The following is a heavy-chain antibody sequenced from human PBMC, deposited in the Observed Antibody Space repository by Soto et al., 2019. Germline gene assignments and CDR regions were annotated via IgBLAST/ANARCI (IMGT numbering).Heavy chain of an antibody. J-gene: IGHJ5*02. V-gene: IGHV4-59*01. Sequence: PSETLSLTCTVSGDSISGYYCSWSRQPPGKGLEWIGFIYYSGSANYNSSLKSRVTISVDRSKSQFSLKVSSVTAADTAVYYCARAGNSYATGWFDPWGQGTLVTVSS. CDR2: IYYSGSA. CDR1: GDSISGYY. CDR3: ARAGNSYATGWFDP. D-gene: IGHD5-18*01.